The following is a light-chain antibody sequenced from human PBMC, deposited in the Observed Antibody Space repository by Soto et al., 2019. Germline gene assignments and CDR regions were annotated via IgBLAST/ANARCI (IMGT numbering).Light chain of an antibody. Sequence: DMQLTQSPSSLSASIGDRVTITCQASQDIRNYLNWYQQKPGKAPKVLIYEASTLDTGVPSRFSGSGSGTDFTLTITSLQPEDIATYYCQHYDTVPHFTFGQGTKLEIK. J-gene: IGKJ2*01. CDR2: EAS. V-gene: IGKV1-33*01. CDR1: QDIRNY. CDR3: QHYDTVPHFT.